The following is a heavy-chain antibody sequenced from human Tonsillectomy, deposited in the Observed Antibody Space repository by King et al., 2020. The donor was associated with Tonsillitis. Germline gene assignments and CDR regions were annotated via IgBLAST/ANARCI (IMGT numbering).Heavy chain of an antibody. J-gene: IGHJ1*01. CDR3: ARHAVDEGAG. CDR1: GGAIRSSSFY. CDR2: IYHSGST. V-gene: IGHV4-39*01. D-gene: IGHD3-10*01. Sequence: QLQESGPGLVKPSETLSLTCTVSGGAIRSSSFYWDWIRQPPGKGLEWIGCIYHSGSTYYNPSLKSRVTISVDTSKNQFSLKLSSVTAADTAVYYCARHAVDEGAGWGQGTLATVAA.